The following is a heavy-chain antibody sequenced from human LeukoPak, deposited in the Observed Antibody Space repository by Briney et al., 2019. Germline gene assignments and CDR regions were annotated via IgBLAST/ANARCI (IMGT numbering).Heavy chain of an antibody. CDR1: GFTFSSYA. D-gene: IGHD3-22*01. CDR2: ISGSGGST. J-gene: IGHJ4*02. V-gene: IGHV3-23*01. CDR3: AKGPHYYDSSGYDY. Sequence: GGSLRLSCAASGFTFSSYAMSWVRQAPGKGLEWVSAISGSGGSTYYADSVKGRFTISRDNSKNTLYLQMNSLRAGDTAVYYCAKGPHYYDSSGYDYWGQGTLVTVSS.